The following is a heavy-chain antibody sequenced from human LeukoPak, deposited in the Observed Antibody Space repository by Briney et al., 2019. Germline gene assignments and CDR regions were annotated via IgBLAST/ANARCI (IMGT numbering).Heavy chain of an antibody. CDR2: IYPGDSDT. J-gene: IGHJ4*02. D-gene: IGHD6-19*01. Sequence: NRGESLKISCKGSGYSFTSYWIGWVRQMPGKGLEWMGIIYPGDSDTRYSPSFQGQVTISADKSISTAYLQWSSLKASDTAMYYCATLGAGSGRYEGYFDYWGQGTLVTVSS. CDR1: GYSFTSYW. V-gene: IGHV5-51*01. CDR3: ATLGAGSGRYEGYFDY.